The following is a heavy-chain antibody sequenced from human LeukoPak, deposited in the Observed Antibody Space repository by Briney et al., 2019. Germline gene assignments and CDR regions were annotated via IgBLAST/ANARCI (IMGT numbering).Heavy chain of an antibody. D-gene: IGHD1-26*01. Sequence: GGSLTLSCAASGLTFCSFAMRCVRPAPGKGLEWVSTISGSSGSTYYADSVKGRFPISRDNSKNTLYLQMNSLRAEDTAVYYCAKDRVGAILYFDYWGQGSLVTVSS. CDR3: AKDRVGAILYFDY. CDR2: ISGSSGST. CDR1: GLTFCSFA. V-gene: IGHV3-23*01. J-gene: IGHJ4*02.